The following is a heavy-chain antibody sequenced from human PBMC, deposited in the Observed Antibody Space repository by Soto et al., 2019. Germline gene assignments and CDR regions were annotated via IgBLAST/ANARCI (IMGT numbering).Heavy chain of an antibody. Sequence: ASVKVSCKASGYTFTGYYMHWVRQAPGQGLEWMGWINPNSGGTNYAQKFQGWVTMTRDTSISTAYMELSRLRSDDTAVYYCARETAIFAVAWRHYYGLYVWGQGTTVTVSS. CDR1: GYTFTGYY. CDR2: INPNSGGT. V-gene: IGHV1-2*04. J-gene: IGHJ6*02. D-gene: IGHD3-3*01. CDR3: ARETAIFAVAWRHYYGLYV.